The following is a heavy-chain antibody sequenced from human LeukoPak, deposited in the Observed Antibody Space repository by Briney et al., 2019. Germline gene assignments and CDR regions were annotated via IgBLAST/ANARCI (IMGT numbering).Heavy chain of an antibody. CDR2: IRYDGSNK. V-gene: IGHV3-30*02. CDR3: ARDWIQSSWYGTPLGY. Sequence: GGSLRPSCAASGFTFSSYGMHWVRQAPGKGLEWVAFIRYDGSNKYYADSVKGRFTISRDNSKNTLYLQMNSLRAEDTAVYYCARDWIQSSWYGTPLGYWGQGTLVTVSS. CDR1: GFTFSSYG. D-gene: IGHD6-13*01. J-gene: IGHJ4*02.